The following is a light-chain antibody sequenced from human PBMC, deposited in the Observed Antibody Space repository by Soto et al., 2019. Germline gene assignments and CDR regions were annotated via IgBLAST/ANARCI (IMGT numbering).Light chain of an antibody. CDR2: RAS. V-gene: IGKV3-20*01. CDR3: QQYGSSPLT. J-gene: IGKJ4*01. CDR1: QSVSSSY. Sequence: EIVLTQSPGTLSLSPGERATLSCRASQSVSSSYLAWYQQKPGQAPKVLIYRASSRATGIPDRFSGSGSGTDSTLTISRLEPEDFAVYYCQQYGSSPLTFGGGTKVEIK.